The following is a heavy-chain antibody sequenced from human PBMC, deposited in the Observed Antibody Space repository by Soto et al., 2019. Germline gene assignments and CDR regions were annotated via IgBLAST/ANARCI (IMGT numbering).Heavy chain of an antibody. Sequence: PGGSLRLSCEASGFTFSTYGMNWVRQAPGKGLEWVSSISSSSSYIYYADPVKGRFTISRDNAKNSLYLQMNSLRAEDTAVYYCARDMVRGVIIHDPYYYGMDVWGQGTTVTVSS. J-gene: IGHJ6*02. CDR3: ARDMVRGVIIHDPYYYGMDV. CDR1: GFTFSTYG. D-gene: IGHD3-10*01. CDR2: ISSSSSYI. V-gene: IGHV3-21*01.